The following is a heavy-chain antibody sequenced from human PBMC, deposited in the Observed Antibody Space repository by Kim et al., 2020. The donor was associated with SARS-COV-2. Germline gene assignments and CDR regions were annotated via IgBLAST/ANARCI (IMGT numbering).Heavy chain of an antibody. CDR1: GFTFSSYA. CDR2: ISYDGSNK. CDR3: ARDGNIVVVVAATGAFD. V-gene: IGHV3-30*04. D-gene: IGHD2-15*01. J-gene: IGHJ3*02. Sequence: GGSLRLSCAASGFTFSSYAMHWVRQAPGKGLEWVAVISYDGSNKYYADSVKGRFTISRDNSKNTLYLQMNSLRAEDTAVYYCARDGNIVVVVAATGAFD.